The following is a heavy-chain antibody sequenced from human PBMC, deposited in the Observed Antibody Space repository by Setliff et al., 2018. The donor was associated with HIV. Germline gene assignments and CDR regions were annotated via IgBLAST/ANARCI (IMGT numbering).Heavy chain of an antibody. CDR1: GYTFVSYD. Sequence: GASVKVSCKASGYTFVSYDINWVRQATGQGLEWMGWMNPNNGNTGYSQKFQGRVTITTDESTSTAYMELGSLRSEDTAVYYCARISGALGGVMKIYFDYWGQGTLVTVSS. CDR2: MNPNNGNT. V-gene: IGHV1-8*03. CDR3: ARISGALGGVMKIYFDY. J-gene: IGHJ4*02. D-gene: IGHD3-16*01.